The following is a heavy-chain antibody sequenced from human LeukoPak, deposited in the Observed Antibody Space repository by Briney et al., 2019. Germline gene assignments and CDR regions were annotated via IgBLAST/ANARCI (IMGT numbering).Heavy chain of an antibody. CDR2: ISYDGSNK. CDR3: AREYTGTTEY. J-gene: IGHJ4*02. D-gene: IGHD1-7*01. CDR1: GFTFSSYA. Sequence: GGSLRLSCAASGFTFSSYAMHWVRQAPGKGLEWVAVISYDGSNKYYADSVKGRFTISRDNAKNSLYLQMNSLRAEDTAVYYCAREYTGTTEYWGQGTLVTVSS. V-gene: IGHV3-30-3*01.